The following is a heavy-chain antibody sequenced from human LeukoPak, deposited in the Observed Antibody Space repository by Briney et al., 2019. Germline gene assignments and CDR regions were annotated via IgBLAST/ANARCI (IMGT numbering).Heavy chain of an antibody. D-gene: IGHD2-21*02. Sequence: TRGESLKISCKGSGYSFTSYWIGWVRQMPGKGLEWMGIIYPGDSDTRYSPSFQVQVTISADKSISTAYLQWSSLKASDTAMYYCARQDVVVTATPYYYYGMDVWGQGTTVTVSS. J-gene: IGHJ6*02. V-gene: IGHV5-51*01. CDR2: IYPGDSDT. CDR3: ARQDVVVTATPYYYYGMDV. CDR1: GYSFTSYW.